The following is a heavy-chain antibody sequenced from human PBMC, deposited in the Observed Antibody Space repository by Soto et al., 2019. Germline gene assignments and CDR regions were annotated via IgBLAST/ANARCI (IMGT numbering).Heavy chain of an antibody. V-gene: IGHV3-30*04. D-gene: IGHD2-15*01. Sequence: QVQLVESGGGVVQPGRSLRLSCAASGFTFKSNAMHWVRQAPGKGLEWVAVISYDGSNKHYTDSVKGRFTISRDNSKNTLYLQMNGLRPEDTAVYYCTSSSVLDIVVVAAASELDYWGQGTLVTVSS. J-gene: IGHJ4*02. CDR3: TSSSVLDIVVVAAASELDY. CDR1: GFTFKSNA. CDR2: ISYDGSNK.